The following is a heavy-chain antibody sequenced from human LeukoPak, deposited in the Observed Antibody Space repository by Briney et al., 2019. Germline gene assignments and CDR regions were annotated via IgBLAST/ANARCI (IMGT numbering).Heavy chain of an antibody. CDR3: AREYSSSSGDY. CDR1: GYTFTSYD. CDR2: MNPNSGNT. Sequence: GASEKVSSKASGYTFTSYDINCVRQATGQGLEWTGWMNPNSGNTGSAHKFQGRVTITTNTSIRTSYMELSSLRSEDTAVYYCAREYSSSSGDYWGQGTLVTVSS. V-gene: IGHV1-8*03. D-gene: IGHD6-6*01. J-gene: IGHJ4*02.